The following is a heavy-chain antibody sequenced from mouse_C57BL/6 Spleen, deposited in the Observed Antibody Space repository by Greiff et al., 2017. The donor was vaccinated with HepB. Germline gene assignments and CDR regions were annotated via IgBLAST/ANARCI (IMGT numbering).Heavy chain of an antibody. J-gene: IGHJ1*03. Sequence: VKLQESGPELVKPGASVKLSCKASGYTFTSYDINWVKQRPGQGLEWIGWIYPRDGSTKYNEKFKGKATLTVDTSSSTAYMELHSLSSEDSAVYFCARPNSTTVPAGGYFDVWGTGTTVTVSS. D-gene: IGHD1-1*01. CDR3: ARPNSTTVPAGGYFDV. CDR2: IYPRDGST. CDR1: GYTFTSYD. V-gene: IGHV1-85*01.